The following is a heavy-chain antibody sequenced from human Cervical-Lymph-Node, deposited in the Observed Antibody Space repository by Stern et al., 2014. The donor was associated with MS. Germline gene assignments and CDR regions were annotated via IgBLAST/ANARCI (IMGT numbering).Heavy chain of an antibody. V-gene: IGHV1-69*01. J-gene: IGHJ6*02. CDR3: ASAHPATRRGYKGMNV. CDR2: IIPGFGTP. Sequence: MQLVESGSEVRKPGSSVNVTCKASGGTFRNFAVNWVRQAPGQGLEWVGGIIPGFGTPTYAQKFQGRVTIISDESTNTVYVELSGLTTDDTATYFCASAHPATRRGYKGMNVWGQGTTIAVSS. CDR1: GGTFRNFA. D-gene: IGHD2-2*01.